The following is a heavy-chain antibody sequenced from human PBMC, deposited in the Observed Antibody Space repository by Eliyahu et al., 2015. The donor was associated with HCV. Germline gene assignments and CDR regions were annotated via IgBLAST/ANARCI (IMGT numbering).Heavy chain of an antibody. V-gene: IGHV4-59*08. Sequence: QVQLQESGPGLVKPSETLSLTCTVSGGSTSSYYWSWIRQPPGKGLEWIGYIYDSETTNYNPSLKSRVTISEDMSRIQFFLRLRSVTAADTAVYYCARQSRSGYQTHFGQWGQGILVTVSS. CDR1: GGSTSSYY. J-gene: IGHJ4*02. CDR3: ARQSRSGYQTHFGQ. CDR2: IYDSETT. D-gene: IGHD3-3*01.